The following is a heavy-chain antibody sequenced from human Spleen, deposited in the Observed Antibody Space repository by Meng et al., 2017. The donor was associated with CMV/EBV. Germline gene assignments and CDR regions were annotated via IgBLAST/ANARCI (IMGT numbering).Heavy chain of an antibody. CDR3: ARVLSGAMDY. V-gene: IGHV3-11*01. CDR2: ITSSGTGSNI. D-gene: IGHD7-27*01. Sequence: GESLKISCAASGFTLSDYYMSWIRQAPGKGLEWVSYITSSGTGSNIYYAESVKGRFSISRDSAKNSLYLQVNSLRAEDTALYYCARVLSGAMDYWGQGTLVTVSS. J-gene: IGHJ4*02. CDR1: GFTLSDYY.